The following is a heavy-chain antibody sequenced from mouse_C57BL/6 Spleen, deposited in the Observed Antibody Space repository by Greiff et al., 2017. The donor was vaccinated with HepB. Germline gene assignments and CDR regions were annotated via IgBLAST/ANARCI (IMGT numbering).Heavy chain of an antibody. CDR2: ISSGGSYT. CDR3: ARRGDWEGYYFDY. V-gene: IGHV5-6*01. J-gene: IGHJ2*01. Sequence: EVHLVESGGDLVKPGGSLKLSCAASGFTFSSYGMSWVRQTPDKRLEWVATISSGGSYTYYPDSVKGRFTISRDNAKNTLYLQMSSLKSEDTAMYYCARRGDWEGYYFDYWGQGTTLTVSS. D-gene: IGHD4-1*01. CDR1: GFTFSSYG.